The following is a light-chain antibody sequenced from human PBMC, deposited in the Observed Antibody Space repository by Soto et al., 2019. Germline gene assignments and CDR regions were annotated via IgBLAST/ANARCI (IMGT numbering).Light chain of an antibody. CDR1: SSNIGPNYD. V-gene: IGLV1-40*01. J-gene: IGLJ1*01. CDR2: GNN. CDR3: KSYDITQSGFV. Sequence: QSVLTQPPSVSGAPGQRVTISCTGSSSNIGPNYDVHWYQQLPGAAPKLLIYGNNNRPSGVPDRFSGSKSDTSASLAITGLQAEDEADYYCKSYDITQSGFVFGSGTKVTVL.